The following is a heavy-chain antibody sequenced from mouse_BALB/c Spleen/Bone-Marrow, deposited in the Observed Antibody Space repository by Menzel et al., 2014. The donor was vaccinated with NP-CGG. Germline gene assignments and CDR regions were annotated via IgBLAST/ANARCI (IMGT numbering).Heavy chain of an antibody. J-gene: IGHJ3*01. CDR1: GYTFTSYW. Sequence: VQLQESGAELAKPGASLKMSCKASGYTFTSYWMHWVKQRPGQGLEWIGYINPSTDYTEYNQKFKDKATLTADKSSSTAFMQLSSLTSEDSAVYYCARRAYGGSYGFAYWGQGTLVTDTA. V-gene: IGHV1-7*01. CDR2: INPSTDYT. CDR3: ARRAYGGSYGFAY. D-gene: IGHD1-1*01.